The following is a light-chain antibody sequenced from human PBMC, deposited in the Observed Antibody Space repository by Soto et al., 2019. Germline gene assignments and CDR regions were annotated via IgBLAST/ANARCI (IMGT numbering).Light chain of an antibody. J-gene: IGKJ2*01. CDR2: VVS. V-gene: IGKV3-20*01. CDR3: QQYSSSLYT. Sequence: EIVLTKSPGTLSLSPGERATLSCRASQSVSNNYLAWYQQKPGQAPRLLISVVSSRATGIPDRFSGSGSGTDFTLTISRLEPEDFAVYYCQQYSSSLYTFGQGTKLEIK. CDR1: QSVSNNY.